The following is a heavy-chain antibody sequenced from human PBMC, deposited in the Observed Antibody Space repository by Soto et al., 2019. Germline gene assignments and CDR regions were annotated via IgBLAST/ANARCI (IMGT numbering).Heavy chain of an antibody. Sequence: SVKVSCKASGGTFSSYSISWVRQAPGQGLEWMGGIIPIFGTANYAQKFQGRVTITADESTSTAYMELSSLRSEDTAVYYCARTYDTTGPIDYWGQGTLVTVSS. D-gene: IGHD3-9*01. CDR1: GGTFSSYS. J-gene: IGHJ4*02. V-gene: IGHV1-69*13. CDR2: IIPIFGTA. CDR3: ARTYDTTGPIDY.